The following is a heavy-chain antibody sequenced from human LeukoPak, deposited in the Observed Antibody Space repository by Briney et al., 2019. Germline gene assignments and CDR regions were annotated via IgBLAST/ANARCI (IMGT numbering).Heavy chain of an antibody. CDR1: GFTFSSYW. CDR3: VRGKRGGTAVRSFDY. CDR2: IKQDGSEK. D-gene: IGHD1/OR15-1a*01. J-gene: IGHJ4*02. V-gene: IGHV3-7*03. Sequence: GGSLRLSCAASGFTFSSYWMSWVRQAPGKGLEWVANIKQDGSEKYYVDSVKGRFTISRDNAKNSLYLQMNSLRAEDTAVYYCVRGKRGGTAVRSFDYWGQGALVTVSS.